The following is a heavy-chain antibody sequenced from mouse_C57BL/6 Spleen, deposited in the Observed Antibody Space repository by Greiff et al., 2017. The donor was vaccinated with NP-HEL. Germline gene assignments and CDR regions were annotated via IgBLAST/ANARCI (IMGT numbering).Heavy chain of an antibody. D-gene: IGHD1-1*01. J-gene: IGHJ4*01. CDR3: ARRYSSVGAMDY. Sequence: VHVKQSGPELVKPGASVKISCKASGYSFTDYNMNWVKQSNGKSLEWIGVINPNYGTTSYNQKFKGKATLTVDQSSSTAYMQLNSLTSEDSAVYYCARRYSSVGAMDYWGQGTSVTVSS. CDR2: INPNYGTT. CDR1: GYSFTDYN. V-gene: IGHV1-39*01.